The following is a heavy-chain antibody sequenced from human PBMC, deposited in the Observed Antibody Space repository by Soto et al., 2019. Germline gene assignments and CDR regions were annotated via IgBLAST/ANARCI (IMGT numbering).Heavy chain of an antibody. CDR1: GGSFSGYY. Sequence: QVQLQQWGAGLLKPSETLSLTCAVYGGSFSGYYWSWIRQPPGKGLEWIGEINHSGSTNYNPSLKSRVTISVDTSKNQFSLKLSSVTAADTAVYYCARGGSQYSSSWYLPFLTPVEYWGQGTLVTVSS. CDR3: ARGGSQYSSSWYLPFLTPVEY. J-gene: IGHJ4*02. CDR2: INHSGST. V-gene: IGHV4-34*01. D-gene: IGHD6-13*01.